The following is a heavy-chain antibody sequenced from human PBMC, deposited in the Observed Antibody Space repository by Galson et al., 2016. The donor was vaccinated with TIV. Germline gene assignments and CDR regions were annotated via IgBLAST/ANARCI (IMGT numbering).Heavy chain of an antibody. V-gene: IGHV3-23*01. CDR3: AKVPSSGFSYYYGWDV. J-gene: IGHJ6*02. D-gene: IGHD3-10*01. CDR2: ISGSGATT. CDR1: GFTFSSHA. Sequence: SLRLSCAASGFTFSSHAMTRVRQAPGKGLEWVSAISGSGATTHYADSVKGRFTISRDNSKNTLYVHMDSLRADDTALYYCAKVPSSGFSYYYGWDVWGQGTTVTVS.